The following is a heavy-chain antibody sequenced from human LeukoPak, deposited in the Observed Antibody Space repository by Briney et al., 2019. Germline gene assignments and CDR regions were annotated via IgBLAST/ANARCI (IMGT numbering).Heavy chain of an antibody. CDR1: AGSISSSSYY. CDR3: ARVRDYVWGSYRYTGLGLDY. V-gene: IGHV4-39*07. J-gene: IGHJ4*02. D-gene: IGHD3-16*02. CDR2: IYYSGST. Sequence: PSETLSLTCTVSAGSISSSSYYWGWIRQPPWKGLECIVSIYYSGSTNYNPSLKSRVTISVDTSKNQFSLKLSSVTAADTAVYYCARVRDYVWGSYRYTGLGLDYWGQGTLVTVSS.